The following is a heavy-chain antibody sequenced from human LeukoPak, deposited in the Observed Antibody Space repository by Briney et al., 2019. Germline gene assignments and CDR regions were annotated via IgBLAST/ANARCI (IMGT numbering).Heavy chain of an antibody. CDR1: GYTLTELS. J-gene: IGHJ3*02. Sequence: GASVKVSCKVSGYTLTELSMYWVRQAPGKGLELMGGFDPEDGETIFAQKFQGRVTMTEDTSTDTAYMELSSLTSDDTAVYYCATRRGIAVSGPGAFDIWGQGTMVTVSS. V-gene: IGHV1-24*01. CDR3: ATRRGIAVSGPGAFDI. D-gene: IGHD6-19*01. CDR2: FDPEDGET.